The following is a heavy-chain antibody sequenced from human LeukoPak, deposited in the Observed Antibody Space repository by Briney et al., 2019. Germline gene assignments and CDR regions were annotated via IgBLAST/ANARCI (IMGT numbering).Heavy chain of an antibody. CDR2: INYDGTSI. D-gene: IGHD6-13*01. J-gene: IGHJ4*02. CDR3: ARGLSDSWFYFAS. Sequence: PGGSLRLSCAASGFTFSNYWMHWVRQAPGKGPVWVSRINYDGTSISYAESVKGRFTISRDNAKNTLYLQMNSLRAEDTAVYHCARGLSDSWFYFASWGQGTLVTVSS. V-gene: IGHV3-74*01. CDR1: GFTFSNYW.